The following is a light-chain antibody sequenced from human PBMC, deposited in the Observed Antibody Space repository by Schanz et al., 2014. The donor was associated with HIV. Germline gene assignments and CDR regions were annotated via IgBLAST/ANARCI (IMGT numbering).Light chain of an antibody. CDR1: SSNIGRNT. J-gene: IGLJ2*01. CDR2: ANN. CDR3: AAWDDSLNGVV. V-gene: IGLV1-44*01. Sequence: QSVLTQPPSASGTPGQRVTISCSGSSSNIGRNTANWAPHLPGAAPKLLIYANNLRPSGVPDRFSGSKSGTSASLAISGLQSEDEADYYCAAWDDSLNGVVFGGGTKLTVL.